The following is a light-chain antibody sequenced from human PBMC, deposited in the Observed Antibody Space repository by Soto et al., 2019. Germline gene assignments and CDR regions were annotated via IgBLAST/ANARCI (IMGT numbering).Light chain of an antibody. Sequence: EIVMTQSPATLSVSPGETATLSCRASETISSNLARYQQRPGQAPRLLIYGAYTRATGIPARFSGNKSGTEFTLTITSLQSEDFAVYYCQHYNNWPPWTFGQGTKVEMK. CDR2: GAY. CDR3: QHYNNWPPWT. CDR1: ETISSN. J-gene: IGKJ1*01. V-gene: IGKV3-15*01.